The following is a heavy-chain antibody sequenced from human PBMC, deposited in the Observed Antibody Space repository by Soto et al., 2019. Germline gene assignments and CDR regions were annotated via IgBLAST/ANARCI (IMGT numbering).Heavy chain of an antibody. V-gene: IGHV1-69*13. J-gene: IGHJ4*02. CDR3: ARLASERVVTATADY. CDR2: IIPIFGTA. D-gene: IGHD3-3*01. CDR1: GGTFSSYA. Sequence: ASVKVSCKASGGTFSSYAISWVRQAPGQGLEWMGGIIPIFGTANYAQKFQGRVTITADESTSTAYMELSSLRSEDTAVYYCARLASERVVTATADYWGQGTLVTVYS.